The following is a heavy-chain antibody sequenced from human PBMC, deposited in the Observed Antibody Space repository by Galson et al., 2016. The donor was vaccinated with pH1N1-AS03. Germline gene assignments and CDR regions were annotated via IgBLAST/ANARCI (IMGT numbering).Heavy chain of an antibody. D-gene: IGHD3-3*01. V-gene: IGHV4-39*01. CDR2: IYNCGNT. Sequence: LSPTCTVSGDSISNNDFYWAWIRQLPGKGLEWIGTIYNCGNTYYNPSLKSRVTISVDTSKDQFSLRLTSVTAADTAVYYCARHPVPELFWSGFPTNWFDPWGQGIRVTVSS. CDR3: ARHPVPELFWSGFPTNWFDP. J-gene: IGHJ5*02. CDR1: GDSISNNDFY.